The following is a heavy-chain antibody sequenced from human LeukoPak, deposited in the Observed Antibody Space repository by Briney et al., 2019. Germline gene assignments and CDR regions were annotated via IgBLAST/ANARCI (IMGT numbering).Heavy chain of an antibody. Sequence: SETLSLTCSVPGGSISNYYWTWIRQPPGKGLDSIGHVSNSGSTKYNPSLKSRVTISIDTSKKHFSLKLSSVTAADTAVYYCASRAYYDSSGLDYWGQGILVTVSS. D-gene: IGHD3-22*01. V-gene: IGHV4-59*08. CDR3: ASRAYYDSSGLDY. CDR2: VSNSGST. CDR1: GGSISNYY. J-gene: IGHJ4*02.